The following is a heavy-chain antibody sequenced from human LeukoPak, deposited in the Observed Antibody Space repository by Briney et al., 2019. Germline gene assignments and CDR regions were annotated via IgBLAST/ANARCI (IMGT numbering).Heavy chain of an antibody. CDR3: ARVEVGYEYSSTYYFDY. CDR2: ISSSSSYI. CDR1: GFTFSSYS. V-gene: IGHV3-21*01. D-gene: IGHD6-6*01. Sequence: GGSLRLSCAASGFTFSSYSMNWVRQAPGKGLEWVSSISSSSSYIYYADSVKGRFTISRDNAKNSLYLRMNSLRAEDTAVYYCARVEVGYEYSSTYYFDYWGQGTLVTVSS. J-gene: IGHJ4*02.